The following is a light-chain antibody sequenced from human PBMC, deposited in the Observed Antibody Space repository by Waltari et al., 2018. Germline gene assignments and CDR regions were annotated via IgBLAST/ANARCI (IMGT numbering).Light chain of an antibody. CDR2: KAS. Sequence: DIQMTQSPSTLSASAGDRVTLTCRASQSIRNWLAWDQQKPGKAPKLLIYKASTLESGVPSRFSGSGSGTEFTLTISSLQSDDFATYFCQQYNSYSTFGQGTKLEIK. CDR3: QQYNSYST. CDR1: QSIRNW. J-gene: IGKJ2*01. V-gene: IGKV1-5*03.